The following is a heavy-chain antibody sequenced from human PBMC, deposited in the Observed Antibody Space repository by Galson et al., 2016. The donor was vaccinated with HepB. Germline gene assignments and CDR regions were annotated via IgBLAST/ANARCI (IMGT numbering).Heavy chain of an antibody. CDR2: MNPNSGNT. CDR1: GYTFTSYD. V-gene: IGHV1-8*02. CDR3: ARVEYASSTGANRFDY. D-gene: IGHD6-6*01. Sequence: SVKVSCKASGYTFTSYDIHWVRQATGQGLEWMGWMNPNSGNTGYAQKFQGRVTLTRSTSKSTVYMELSSLRSEDMAMYYCARVEYASSTGANRFDYGGQGTLGTVSS. J-gene: IGHJ4*02.